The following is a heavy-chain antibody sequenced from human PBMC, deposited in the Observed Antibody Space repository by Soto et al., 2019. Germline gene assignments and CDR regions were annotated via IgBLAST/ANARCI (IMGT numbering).Heavy chain of an antibody. D-gene: IGHD6-25*01. Sequence: PGGSLRLSCVASGFTFSRYAMSWVRQAPGTGLEWVSTIDRNPANTHYADSVKGRFTISRDNSRNTLFLQMNSLRAADTALYYCVSRLSAHFDFWGQGTPVTVSS. CDR2: IDRNPANT. V-gene: IGHV3-23*01. CDR3: VSRLSAHFDF. J-gene: IGHJ4*02. CDR1: GFTFSRYA.